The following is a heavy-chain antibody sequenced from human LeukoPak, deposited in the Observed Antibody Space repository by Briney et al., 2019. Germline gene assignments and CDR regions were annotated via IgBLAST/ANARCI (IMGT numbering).Heavy chain of an antibody. Sequence: GGSLRLSCAASGFTFSSYAMNWVRQAPGKGLERVSIISDSGDNTNYAASVKGRFTISRDNSKSTLYLQMNSLRAEDTAIYYCAKXRRIAXTGVFDNWGQGTLVTVSS. J-gene: IGHJ4*02. CDR2: ISDSGDNT. D-gene: IGHD6-19*01. V-gene: IGHV3-23*01. CDR1: GFTFSSYA. CDR3: AKXRRIAXTGVFDN.